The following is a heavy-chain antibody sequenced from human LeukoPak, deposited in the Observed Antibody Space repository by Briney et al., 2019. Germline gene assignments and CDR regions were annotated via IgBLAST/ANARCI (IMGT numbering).Heavy chain of an antibody. CDR2: IYTSGST. Sequence: PSETLSLTCTVSGGSISSGSYYWSWIRQPAGKGLEWIGRIYTSGSTNYNPSLKSRVTISVDTSKNQFSLKLSSVTAADTAVYYRAREGARDAFDIWGQGTMVTVSS. V-gene: IGHV4-61*02. J-gene: IGHJ3*02. CDR3: AREGARDAFDI. CDR1: GGSISSGSYY. D-gene: IGHD4/OR15-4a*01.